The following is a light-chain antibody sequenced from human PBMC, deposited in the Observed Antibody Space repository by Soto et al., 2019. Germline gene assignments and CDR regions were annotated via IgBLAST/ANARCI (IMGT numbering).Light chain of an antibody. CDR1: QSISTY. CDR2: GAS. J-gene: IGKJ1*01. V-gene: IGKV1-39*01. CDR3: QQSYGVPRT. Sequence: DIQVTQSPSSLSASVGDRVTITCRTSQSISTYFNWYQQTPGKAPKLLIHGASSLQSGVPSRFSGGGFGTDFTLTINGRQPEDFATYYCQQSYGVPRTFGQGTRVEIK.